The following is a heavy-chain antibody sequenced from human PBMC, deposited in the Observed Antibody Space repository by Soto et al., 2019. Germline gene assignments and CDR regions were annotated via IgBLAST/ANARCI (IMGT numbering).Heavy chain of an antibody. Sequence: QVQLVQSGAEVKKPGASVKVSCKASGYTFTSYGITWVRQAPGQGLEWMGWITAYNGNTNYAQKLQGRVTMTTDTPTSTAYMELRSLRSDPTAVYYCAPPVGNSNAFFASWGQGTLVTVSS. CDR2: ITAYNGNT. J-gene: IGHJ4*02. V-gene: IGHV1-18*01. D-gene: IGHD6-13*01. CDR1: GYTFTSYG. CDR3: APPVGNSNAFFAS.